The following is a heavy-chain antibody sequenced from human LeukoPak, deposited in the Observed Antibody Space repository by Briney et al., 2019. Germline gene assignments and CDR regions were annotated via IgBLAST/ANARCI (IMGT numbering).Heavy chain of an antibody. CDR1: GGSISSHY. V-gene: IGHV4-59*11. D-gene: IGHD4-11*01. CDR2: IYYSGST. CDR3: ARLSNRDKYYYYYMDV. J-gene: IGHJ6*03. Sequence: PSETLSLTCTVSGGSISSHYWSWIRQPPGKGLEWIGYIYYSGSTNYNPSLKSRVTISVDTSKNQFSLKLSSVTAADTAVYYCARLSNRDKYYYYYMDVWGKGTTVTVSS.